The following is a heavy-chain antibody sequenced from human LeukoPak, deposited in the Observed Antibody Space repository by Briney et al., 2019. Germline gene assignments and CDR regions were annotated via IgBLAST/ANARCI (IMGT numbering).Heavy chain of an antibody. D-gene: IGHD2-2*01. CDR1: GYTFTSYG. CDR3: ARGGVYCSSTSCYLYYFDY. J-gene: IGHJ4*02. CDR2: ISAYNGNT. V-gene: IGHV1-18*01. Sequence: ASVKVSCKASGYTFTSYGISWVRQAPGQGLEWMGWISAYNGNTNYAQRLQGRVTMTTDTSTSTAYMELRSLRSDDTAVYYCARGGVYCSSTSCYLYYFDYWGQGTLVTVSS.